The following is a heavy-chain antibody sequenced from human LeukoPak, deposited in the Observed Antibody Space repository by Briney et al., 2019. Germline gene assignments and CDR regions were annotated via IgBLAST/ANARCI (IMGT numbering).Heavy chain of an antibody. CDR1: GFTFSRYP. J-gene: IGHJ4*02. Sequence: PGGSLRLSCAASGFTFSRYPMHWVRQAPGKGLEWVALISSDGSDKKHADSVKGRFTISRDNSKNTLYLQMHSLRVEDTAVYYCARDYPADYWGQGTLVTVSS. CDR2: ISSDGSDK. V-gene: IGHV3-30-3*01. CDR3: ARDYPADY.